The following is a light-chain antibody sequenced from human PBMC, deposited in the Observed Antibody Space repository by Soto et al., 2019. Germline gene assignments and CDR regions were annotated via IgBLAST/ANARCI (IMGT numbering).Light chain of an antibody. Sequence: QSALTQPASVSGSPGQSITISCTGTSRDVGGYSYVSWYQQHPGKAPKLMIYDVSNRPSGVSDRFSGSKSGTTASLTISGLQAEDESDYYCSSFTSYSTLVFGGGTQLTVL. CDR3: SSFTSYSTLV. CDR2: DVS. V-gene: IGLV2-14*03. J-gene: IGLJ2*01. CDR1: SRDVGGYSY.